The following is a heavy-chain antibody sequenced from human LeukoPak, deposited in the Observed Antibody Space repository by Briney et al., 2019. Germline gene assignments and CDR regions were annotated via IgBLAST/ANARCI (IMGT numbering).Heavy chain of an antibody. D-gene: IGHD6-19*01. CDR3: ARGQAVAGTTDAFGP. J-gene: IGHJ3*01. CDR1: GGTFSSYG. Sequence: SVKVSCNASGGTFSSYGISWVRQAPGQGLEWMGGIIPIFGKVKYPQKFQGRVTITADESTSTVYMELSSLRSEDTAVYYCARGQAVAGTTDAFGPWGQGTMVTVSS. CDR2: IIPIFGKV. V-gene: IGHV1-69*13.